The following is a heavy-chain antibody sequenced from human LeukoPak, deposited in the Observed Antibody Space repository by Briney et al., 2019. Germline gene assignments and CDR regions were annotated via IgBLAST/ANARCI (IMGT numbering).Heavy chain of an antibody. CDR2: IWYDGSNK. V-gene: IGHV3-33*01. CDR3: AREKGGYYYYGMDV. J-gene: IGHJ6*02. CDR1: GFTFSSYG. Sequence: PGGSLRLSCAASGFTFSSYGMHWVRQAPGKGLEWVAVIWYDGSNKYYADSVKGRFTISRDNSKNTLYLQMNSLRAEDTAVYYCAREKGGYYYYGMDVWGQGTTVTVSS. D-gene: IGHD2/OR15-2a*01.